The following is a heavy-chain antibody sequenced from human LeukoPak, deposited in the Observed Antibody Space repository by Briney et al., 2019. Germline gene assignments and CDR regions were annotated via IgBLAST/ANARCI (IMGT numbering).Heavy chain of an antibody. CDR3: ASDYYDSSGYFDL. V-gene: IGHV1-69*13. D-gene: IGHD3-22*01. CDR1: GGTFSSYA. J-gene: IGHJ2*01. CDR2: IIPIFGTA. Sequence: ASVKVSCKAAGGTFSSYAISWVRQAPGQGLEWMGGIIPIFGTANYAQKFQGRVTITADESTSAAYMELSSLRSEDTAVYYCASDYYDSSGYFDLWGRGTLVTVSS.